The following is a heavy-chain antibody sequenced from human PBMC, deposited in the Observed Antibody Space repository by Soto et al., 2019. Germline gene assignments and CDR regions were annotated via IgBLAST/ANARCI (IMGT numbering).Heavy chain of an antibody. CDR2: IDASGGYT. Sequence: EVQLLESGGGLLQPGRSLRLSCAASGFTFTDYAMSWVRQAPGKGLEWVSLIDASGGYTYYADSVKGRFTISRDNSRNTLYPQMNSLRAEDTAVYYCAKDPKAGPPYYFDYWGQGSLVTVSS. D-gene: IGHD6-13*01. CDR3: AKDPKAGPPYYFDY. J-gene: IGHJ4*02. CDR1: GFTFTDYA. V-gene: IGHV3-23*01.